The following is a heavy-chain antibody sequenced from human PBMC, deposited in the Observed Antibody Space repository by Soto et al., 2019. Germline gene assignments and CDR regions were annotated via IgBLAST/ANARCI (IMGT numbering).Heavy chain of an antibody. CDR2: ISWNSGNL. D-gene: IGHD4-17*01. CDR1: GFTFDDYA. V-gene: IGHV3-9*01. Sequence: EVQLVESGGGLVQPGRSLRLSCAASGFTFDDYAMHWVRQPPCKGLGWVSSISWNSGNLGYADSVKGRLTISRDNAKNSLYLQMNSLRGEDTALYYCAKGASTPVFAFNDYWGKGTLVPVSS. J-gene: IGHJ4*02. CDR3: AKGASTPVFAFNDY.